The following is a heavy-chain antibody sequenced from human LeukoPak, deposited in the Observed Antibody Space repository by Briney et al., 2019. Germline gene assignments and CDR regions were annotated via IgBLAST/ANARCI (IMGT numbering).Heavy chain of an antibody. V-gene: IGHV3-7*03. D-gene: IGHD3-10*01. J-gene: IGHJ4*02. CDR2: IKQDGSEK. CDR3: ARVEGLLWFGELLYYFDY. Sequence: GGSLRLSCAASGFTFSSYWMSWVRQAPGKGLEWVANIKQDGSEKYYVDSVKGRFTISRDNAKNSLYLQMNSLRAEDTAVYCCARVEGLLWFGELLYYFDYWGQGTLVTVSS. CDR1: GFTFSSYW.